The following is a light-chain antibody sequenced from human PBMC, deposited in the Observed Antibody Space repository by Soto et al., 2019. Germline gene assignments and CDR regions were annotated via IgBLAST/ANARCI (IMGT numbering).Light chain of an antibody. J-gene: IGKJ5*01. V-gene: IGKV3-20*01. Sequence: ENVLTQSPGTLSLSPGVRATLSCRASQTVSSYLTWYQQRPGQAPRLLIYGASKRATGIPDRFSSSGSGTDFSLTSSRLEPEYFALYYCQQYGTSPITFGQGTLLEIK. CDR1: QTVSSY. CDR3: QQYGTSPIT. CDR2: GAS.